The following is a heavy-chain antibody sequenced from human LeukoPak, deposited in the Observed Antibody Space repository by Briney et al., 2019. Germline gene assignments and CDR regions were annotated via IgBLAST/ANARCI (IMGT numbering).Heavy chain of an antibody. CDR3: ARDKTGYYKIGGAFDI. Sequence: TSETLSLTCTVSGGSISSYYWSWIRQPPGKGLEWIGYIYYSGSTNYNPSLKSRVTISVDTSKNQFSLKLSSVTAADTAVYYCARDKTGYYKIGGAFDIWGQGTMVTVSS. CDR2: IYYSGST. J-gene: IGHJ3*02. V-gene: IGHV4-59*12. D-gene: IGHD3-9*01. CDR1: GGSISSYY.